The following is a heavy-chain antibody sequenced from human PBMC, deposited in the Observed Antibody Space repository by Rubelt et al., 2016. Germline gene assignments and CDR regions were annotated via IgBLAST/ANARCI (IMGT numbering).Heavy chain of an antibody. V-gene: IGHV4-34*01. D-gene: IGHD1-26*01. CDR3: ARFPWSRKFDY. J-gene: IGHJ4*02. CDR1: GGSFSGYY. CDR2: INNSGST. Sequence: QVQLQQWGAGLLKPSETLSLTCAVYGGSFSGYYWSWIRQPPGKGLEWIVEINNSGSTNYNPSLKVGGTRSVEPAKNQFSLRLGSVTAADTAVYYCARFPWSRKFDYWGQGTLVTVSS.